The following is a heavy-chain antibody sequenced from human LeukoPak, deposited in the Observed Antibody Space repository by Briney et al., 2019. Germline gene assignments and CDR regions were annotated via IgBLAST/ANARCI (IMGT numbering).Heavy chain of an antibody. CDR2: IYHSGST. CDR3: ARAPNYYDSSGYYLILDY. J-gene: IGHJ4*02. V-gene: IGHV4-30-2*01. CDR1: GGSISSGGYS. D-gene: IGHD3-22*01. Sequence: SETLSLTCAVSGGSISSGGYSWSWIRQPPGKGLEWIGYIYHSGSTYYNPSLKSRVTISVDRSKNQFSLKLSSVTVADTAVYYCARAPNYYDSSGYYLILDYWGQGTLVTVSS.